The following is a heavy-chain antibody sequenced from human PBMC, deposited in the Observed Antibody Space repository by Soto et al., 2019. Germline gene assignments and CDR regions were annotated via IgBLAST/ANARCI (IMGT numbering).Heavy chain of an antibody. V-gene: IGHV3-74*01. CDR3: ARGGFSYGLYYYGMDV. CDR2: INSDGSST. D-gene: IGHD5-18*01. J-gene: IGHJ6*02. CDR1: GFTFSSYW. Sequence: GGSLRLSCAASGFTFSSYWMHWVRQAPGKGLVWVSRINSDGSSTSYADSVKGRFTISRDNAKNTLYLQMNSLRAEDTAVYYCARGGFSYGLYYYGMDVWGQGTTVTVSS.